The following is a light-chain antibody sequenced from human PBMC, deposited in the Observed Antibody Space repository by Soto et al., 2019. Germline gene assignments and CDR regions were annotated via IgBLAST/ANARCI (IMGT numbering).Light chain of an antibody. J-gene: IGKJ4*01. CDR3: QQSDSTPAFT. CDR2: AAS. Sequence: DIQMTQSPSSLSASVGDRVTITCRASQSISSYLNWYQQKPGKAPKLLIYAASSLQSGVPSRFSDSGTGTDFTLSISSVHSEDFATYSCQQSDSTPAFTFGGGTKVEIK. CDR1: QSISSY. V-gene: IGKV1-39*01.